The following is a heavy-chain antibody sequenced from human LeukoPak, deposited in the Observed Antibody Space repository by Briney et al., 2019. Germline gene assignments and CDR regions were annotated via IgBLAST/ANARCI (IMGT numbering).Heavy chain of an antibody. CDR1: GFTFSSYA. Sequence: GGSLRLSCAASGFTFSSYAMTWVRQAPGKGLEWVASIKHDGRDKYYVDSVKGRVTISRDNARDSLFLHMNSLRAEDSAVYYWSKKYRFWGVHGAFDIWGQGTMVTVSS. J-gene: IGHJ3*02. D-gene: IGHD3-16*01. CDR2: IKHDGRDK. V-gene: IGHV3-7*01. CDR3: SKKYRFWGVHGAFDI.